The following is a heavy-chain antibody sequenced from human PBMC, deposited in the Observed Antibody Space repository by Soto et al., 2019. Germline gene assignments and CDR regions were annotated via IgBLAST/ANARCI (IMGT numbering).Heavy chain of an antibody. Sequence: PGGSLRLSCAASGFTFSSYGMHWVRQTPGKGLEWVAVISYDGSNKYYADSVKGRFTISRDNSKNTLYLQMNSLRAEDTAVYYCAKDRGTYEYYYYYGMDVWGQGTTVTVSS. CDR3: AKDRGTYEYYYYYGMDV. V-gene: IGHV3-30*18. D-gene: IGHD3-16*01. J-gene: IGHJ6*02. CDR1: GFTFSSYG. CDR2: ISYDGSNK.